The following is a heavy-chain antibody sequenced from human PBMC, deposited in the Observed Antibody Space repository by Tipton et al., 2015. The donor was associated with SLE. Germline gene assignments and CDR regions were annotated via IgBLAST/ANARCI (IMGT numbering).Heavy chain of an antibody. V-gene: IGHV4-61*02. J-gene: IGHJ6*03. CDR2: SYISGGA. Sequence: TLSLTCTASGGSISSGTYFWTWIRQPAGKALEWIGRSYISGGANYNPSLKSRVTISVDTSKNQFSLKLSSVTAADTAVYYCARVPAVYYYYMDVWGKGTTVTVSS. CDR1: GGSISSGTYF. D-gene: IGHD2-2*01. CDR3: ARVPAVYYYYMDV.